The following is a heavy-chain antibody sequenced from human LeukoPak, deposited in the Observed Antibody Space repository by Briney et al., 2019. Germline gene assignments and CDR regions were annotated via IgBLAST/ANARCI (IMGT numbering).Heavy chain of an antibody. CDR3: ARAAGLSTSRPPDY. CDR1: GYTFTDHY. V-gene: IGHV1-2*02. Sequence: ASVKVSCKASGYTFTDHYLHWVRQAPGRGLQWMGCINTYGGGTNYPDNFQGRVTMTRGTSTGTGYLEVGRLTTDDTALYYSARAAGLSTSRPPDYWGQGTLIIVSS. CDR2: INTYGGGT. D-gene: IGHD6-13*01. J-gene: IGHJ4*02.